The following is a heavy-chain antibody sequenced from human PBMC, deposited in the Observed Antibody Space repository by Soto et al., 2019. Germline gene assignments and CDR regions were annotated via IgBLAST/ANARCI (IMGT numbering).Heavy chain of an antibody. D-gene: IGHD6-13*01. V-gene: IGHV4-59*01. CDR2: TFHSGST. Sequence: QVQLQESGPGLVKPSETLSLTCTVSGGSFTSYFWSWIRQAPWKGLEWIGYTFHSGSTNYNPSLKSRATISVDAFKYQFSLEVNSVTAADTAVDFRAREIASSGAPYHSMDVWGNGTTVTVSS. CDR1: GGSFTSYF. CDR3: AREIASSGAPYHSMDV. J-gene: IGHJ6*03.